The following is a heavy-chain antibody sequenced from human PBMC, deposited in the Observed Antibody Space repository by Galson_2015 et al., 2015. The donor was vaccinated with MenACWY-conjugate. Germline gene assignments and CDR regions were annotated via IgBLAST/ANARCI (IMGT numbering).Heavy chain of an antibody. CDR1: GFTFGSYG. CDR3: AKGGLWYSSGWYSNYYYYGMDV. V-gene: IGHV3-30*18. D-gene: IGHD6-19*01. CDR2: ISYDGSNK. Sequence: SLRLSCAASGFTFGSYGMHWVRQAPGKGLEWVAVISYDGSNKYYADSVKGRFTISRYNSKNTLYLQMNSLRAEDTAVYYCAKGGLWYSSGWYSNYYYYGMDVWGQGTTVTVSS. J-gene: IGHJ6*02.